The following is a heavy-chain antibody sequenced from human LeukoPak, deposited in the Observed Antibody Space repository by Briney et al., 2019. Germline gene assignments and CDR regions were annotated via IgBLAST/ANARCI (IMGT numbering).Heavy chain of an antibody. Sequence: GGSLRLSCAASGFTFSSYWMSWVRQAPGKGLEGVADIKQDGSEKYYVDSVKGRFTISRDNAKNSLYLQMNSLRAEDTAVYYCARSAWDYYGSSGWFYWGQGTLVTVSS. CDR3: ARSAWDYYGSSGWFY. J-gene: IGHJ4*02. D-gene: IGHD3-22*01. V-gene: IGHV3-7*01. CDR2: IKQDGSEK. CDR1: GFTFSSYW.